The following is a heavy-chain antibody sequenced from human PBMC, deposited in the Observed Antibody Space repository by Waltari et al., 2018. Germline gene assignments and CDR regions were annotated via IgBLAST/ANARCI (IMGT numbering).Heavy chain of an antibody. D-gene: IGHD4-4*01. CDR3: ARAPLTRTTEAPYYFDY. CDR2: INPSGGST. Sequence: QVQLVQSGAEVKKPGASVKVSCKASGYTFTSYYMHWVRQAPGQGLEWMGIINPSGGSTSYAQKFQGRVTMTRDTSTSTVYMELSNLRSEDTAVYYCARAPLTRTTEAPYYFDYWGQGTLVTVSS. V-gene: IGHV1-46*01. CDR1: GYTFTSYY. J-gene: IGHJ4*02.